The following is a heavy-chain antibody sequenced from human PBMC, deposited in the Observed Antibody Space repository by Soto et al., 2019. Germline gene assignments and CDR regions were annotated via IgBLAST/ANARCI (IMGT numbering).Heavy chain of an antibody. Sequence: GASVKVSCKASGYTFTSYDINWVRQATGQGLEWMGWMNPNSGNTGYAQKFQGRVTMTRNTSISTAYMELSSLRSEDTAVYYCARVSVTTSYYYYGMDVWGQGTTVTVSS. CDR3: ARVSVTTSYYYYGMDV. J-gene: IGHJ6*02. CDR1: GYTFTSYD. V-gene: IGHV1-8*01. D-gene: IGHD4-17*01. CDR2: MNPNSGNT.